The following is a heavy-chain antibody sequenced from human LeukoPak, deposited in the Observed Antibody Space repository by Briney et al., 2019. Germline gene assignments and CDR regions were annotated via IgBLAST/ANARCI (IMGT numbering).Heavy chain of an antibody. J-gene: IGHJ3*02. D-gene: IGHD3-16*01. CDR2: ISGSGGST. V-gene: IGHV3-23*01. CDR3: AKEVINYDYVWGSYPADAFDI. Sequence: GGSLRLSCTASGFTFSNFWMSWVRQAPGKGLEWVSAISGSGGSTYYADSVKGRFTISRDNSKNTLYLQMNSLRAEDTAVYYCAKEVINYDYVWGSYPADAFDIWGQGTMVTVSS. CDR1: GFTFSNFW.